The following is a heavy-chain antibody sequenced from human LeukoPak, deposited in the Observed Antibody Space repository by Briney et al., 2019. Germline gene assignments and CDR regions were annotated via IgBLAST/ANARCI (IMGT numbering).Heavy chain of an antibody. CDR2: IRRRGNSYAT. CDR1: GFTFSGSA. D-gene: IGHD1-26*01. CDR3: SRHDSSVVGGNDAFDI. J-gene: IGHJ3*02. V-gene: IGHV3-73*01. Sequence: GGSLKLSCAASGFTFSGSAMHWVRQASGKGLEWVGRIRRRGNSYATAYAASVTGRFTISRDDSKNTAYLQMNSLRAEDTAIYYCSRHDSSVVGGNDAFDIWGKGTLVTVSS.